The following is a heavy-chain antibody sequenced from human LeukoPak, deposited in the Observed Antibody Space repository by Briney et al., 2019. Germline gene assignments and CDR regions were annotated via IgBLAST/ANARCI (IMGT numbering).Heavy chain of an antibody. J-gene: IGHJ4*02. Sequence: SETLSLTCAVYGGSFSGYYWSWIRQPPGKGLEWIGEINHSGSTNYTPSLKSRVTISVDTSKNQFSLKLSSVTAADTAVYYCASHGYSYGFDYWGQGTLVTVSS. D-gene: IGHD5-18*01. CDR2: INHSGST. CDR1: GGSFSGYY. V-gene: IGHV4-34*01. CDR3: ASHGYSYGFDY.